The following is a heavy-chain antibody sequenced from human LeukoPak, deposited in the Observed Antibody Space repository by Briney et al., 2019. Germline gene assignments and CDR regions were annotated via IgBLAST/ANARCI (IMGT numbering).Heavy chain of an antibody. D-gene: IGHD4-11*01. CDR1: GGSISSGANY. CDR3: ARDGGTTSNPSHDTFAI. J-gene: IGHJ3*02. V-gene: IGHV4-30-2*01. Sequence: SETLSLTCTVSGGSISSGANYWSWIRQPPGRGLEWIGYISHSESAYYSPSLESRITISVDRSKNQFSLKLKSVTAADTAICYCARDGGTTSNPSHDTFAIWGQGTMVAVSS. CDR2: ISHSESA.